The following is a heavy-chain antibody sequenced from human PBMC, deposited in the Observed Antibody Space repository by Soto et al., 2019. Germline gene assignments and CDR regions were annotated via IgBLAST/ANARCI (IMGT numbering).Heavy chain of an antibody. Sequence: PGGSLRLSCAASGFTFSSYGMHWVRQAPGKGLEWVAVISYDGSNKYYADSVKGRFTISRDNSKNTLYLQMNSLRAEDTAVYYCAKLGITGTRYYYYMDVWGKGTTVTVSS. CDR2: ISYDGSNK. CDR1: GFTFSSYG. CDR3: AKLGITGTRYYYYMDV. J-gene: IGHJ6*03. V-gene: IGHV3-30*18. D-gene: IGHD1-7*01.